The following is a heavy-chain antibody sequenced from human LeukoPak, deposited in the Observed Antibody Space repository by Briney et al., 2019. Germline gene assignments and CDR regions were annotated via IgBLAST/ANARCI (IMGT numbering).Heavy chain of an antibody. CDR3: AKNIRDQLLCGFNY. J-gene: IGHJ4*02. CDR1: GFTFSDFY. CDR2: ISGSGKTT. Sequence: GGSLRLSCAVSGFTFSDFYMSWIRQAPGKGLEWVSYISGSGKTTWHADSVKGRFTISRDNAKNSLYLQMNSLRAEDTAVYFCAKNIRDQLLCGFNYWGQGIVVTVSS. V-gene: IGHV3-11*01. D-gene: IGHD2-2*01.